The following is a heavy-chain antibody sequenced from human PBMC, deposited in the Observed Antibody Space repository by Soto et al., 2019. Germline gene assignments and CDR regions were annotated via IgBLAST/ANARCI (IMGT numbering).Heavy chain of an antibody. Sequence: PSETLSLTCTVSGGSINSYYWSWIRQPPGKGLEWIGYIYYSGSTNYNPSLKSRVTISVDTSKNQFSLKLSSVTAADTAVYYCARALDGVFDYWGQGTLVTVSS. J-gene: IGHJ4*02. CDR2: IYYSGST. CDR1: GGSINSYY. V-gene: IGHV4-59*01. CDR3: ARALDGVFDY.